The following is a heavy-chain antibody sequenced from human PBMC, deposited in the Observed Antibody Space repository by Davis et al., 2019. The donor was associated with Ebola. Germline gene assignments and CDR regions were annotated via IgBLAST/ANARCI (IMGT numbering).Heavy chain of an antibody. V-gene: IGHV1-8*01. CDR2: MNPNSGNT. CDR3: ARGARRPRVGATTLYYFDY. CDR1: GYTFTSYD. D-gene: IGHD1-26*01. J-gene: IGHJ4*02. Sequence: ASVKVSCKASGYTFTSYDINWVRQATGQGLEWMGWMNPNSGNTGYAQKFQGRVTMTRNTSISTAYMELSSLRSEDTAVYYCARGARRPRVGATTLYYFDYWGQGTLVTVSS.